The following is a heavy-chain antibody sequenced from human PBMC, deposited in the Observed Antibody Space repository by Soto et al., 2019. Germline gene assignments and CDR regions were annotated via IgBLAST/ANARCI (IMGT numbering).Heavy chain of an antibody. Sequence: GGSLRLSCAASGFTFRTFAMHWVRQAPGKGLEWVAVISNDGSNKFYADSVKGRFTISRDNSKNTLYLEMNSLRGEDTAVYYCAKVSPMGYFFDFWGQGTLVTVSS. CDR2: ISNDGSNK. CDR1: GFTFRTFA. J-gene: IGHJ4*02. CDR3: AKVSPMGYFFDF. V-gene: IGHV3-30-3*01.